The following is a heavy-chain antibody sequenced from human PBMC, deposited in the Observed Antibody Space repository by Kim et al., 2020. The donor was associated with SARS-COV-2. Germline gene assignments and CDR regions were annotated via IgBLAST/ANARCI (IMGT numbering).Heavy chain of an antibody. CDR2: ISGVGDTK. CDR1: GFTFSSFA. CDR3: AKSITTICYTSIDY. J-gene: IGHJ4*02. Sequence: GGSLRLSCAAPGFTFSSFAMSWVRQAPGKGLEWVTAISGVGDTKYYADSVKGRFTISRDNSKSTWYLQMNSLRAEDTAVYYCAKSITTICYTSIDYWGQGTLVTVSS. D-gene: IGHD2-2*02. V-gene: IGHV3-23*01.